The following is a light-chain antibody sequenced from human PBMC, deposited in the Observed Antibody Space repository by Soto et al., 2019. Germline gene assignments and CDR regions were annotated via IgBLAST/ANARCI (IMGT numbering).Light chain of an antibody. CDR3: QQYENLPT. J-gene: IGKJ5*01. CDR2: DAS. CDR1: QNINNY. V-gene: IGKV1-33*01. Sequence: PSSLSASVGDRVTITCQASQNINNYLNWYQQKPGRAPKLLIYDASNLEAGVPSRFRGSGSGTDFTFTISRLQPEDIATDYCQQYENLPTFGQGTRLEIK.